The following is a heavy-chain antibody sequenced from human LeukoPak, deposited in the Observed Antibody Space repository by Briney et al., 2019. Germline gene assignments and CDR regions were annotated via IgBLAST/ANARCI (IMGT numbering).Heavy chain of an antibody. D-gene: IGHD3-16*02. Sequence: SETLSLTCAVYGGSFSGYYWSWIRQPPGKGLEWIGEINHSGSTNYNPSLKSRVTISVDTSKNQFSLKLSSVTAADTAVYYCARGITFGGVIVDDAFDIWGQGTMVTVSS. V-gene: IGHV4-34*01. CDR3: ARGITFGGVIVDDAFDI. CDR2: INHSGST. CDR1: GGSFSGYY. J-gene: IGHJ3*02.